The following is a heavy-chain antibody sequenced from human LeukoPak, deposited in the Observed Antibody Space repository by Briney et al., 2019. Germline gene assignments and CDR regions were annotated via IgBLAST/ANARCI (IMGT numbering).Heavy chain of an antibody. CDR1: GFTFSSYA. J-gene: IGHJ5*02. CDR3: AKGYITMVRGARYNWFDP. Sequence: GGSLRLSCAASGFTFSSYAMSWVRQAPGKGLEWVSAISGSGGSTYYADSVKGRFTISRDNSKNTLYLQMNSLRAEDTAVYYCAKGYITMVRGARYNWFDPWGQGTLVTVSS. D-gene: IGHD3-10*01. V-gene: IGHV3-23*01. CDR2: ISGSGGST.